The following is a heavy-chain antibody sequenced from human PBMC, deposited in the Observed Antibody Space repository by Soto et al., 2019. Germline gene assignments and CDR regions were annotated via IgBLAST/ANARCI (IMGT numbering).Heavy chain of an antibody. Sequence: SETLSLTCTVSGGSISSNYWCWIRQPPGKGLGWIGYIYYSGSTNYNPSLKSRVTTSVATSKNQFYLKLSSVTAADTAVSYCARNKGGTTFGGGKTNRDDYVFKLWGQGTMVIVSS. J-gene: IGHJ3*01. D-gene: IGHD3-16*01. CDR1: GGSISSNY. V-gene: IGHV4-59*01. CDR2: IYYSGST. CDR3: ARNKGGTTFGGGKTNRDDYVFKL.